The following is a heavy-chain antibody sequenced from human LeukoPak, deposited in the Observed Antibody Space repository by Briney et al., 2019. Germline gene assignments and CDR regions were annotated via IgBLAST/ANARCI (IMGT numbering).Heavy chain of an antibody. Sequence: SETLSLTCTVSGGSVSSGSYYWSWIRQPPGKGLEWIGYIYYSGSTNYNPSLKSRVTISVDTSKNQFSLKLSSVTAADTAVYCCAREGAMVFDYWGQGTLVTVSS. CDR1: GGSVSSGSYY. CDR2: IYYSGST. CDR3: AREGAMVFDY. J-gene: IGHJ4*02. D-gene: IGHD5-18*01. V-gene: IGHV4-61*01.